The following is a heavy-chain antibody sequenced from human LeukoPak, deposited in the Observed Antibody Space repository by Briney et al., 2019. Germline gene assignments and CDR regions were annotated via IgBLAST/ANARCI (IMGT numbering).Heavy chain of an antibody. Sequence: SETLSLTCAVYGGSFSGYYWSWIRQPPGKGLEWIGEINHSGSTNYNPSLKSRVTISVDTSKNQFSLKLSSVTAADTAVYYCARGLGYSSSWGNDYWGQGTLVTVSS. D-gene: IGHD6-13*01. CDR1: GGSFSGYY. CDR3: ARGLGYSSSWGNDY. CDR2: INHSGST. V-gene: IGHV4-34*01. J-gene: IGHJ4*02.